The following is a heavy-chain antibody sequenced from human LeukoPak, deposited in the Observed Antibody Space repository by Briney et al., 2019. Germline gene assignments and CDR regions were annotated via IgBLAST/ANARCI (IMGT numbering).Heavy chain of an antibody. J-gene: IGHJ4*02. CDR1: GFTFDDYA. CDR2: ISWNSGTI. Sequence: GGSLRLSCAASGFTFDDYAMHWVRQAPGKGLEWVSDISWNSGTIAYADSVKGRFTISRDNAMNSLYLQMNSLRAEDTAVYYCARGGDSSGWYGVYWGQGTLVTVSS. V-gene: IGHV3-9*01. D-gene: IGHD6-19*01. CDR3: ARGGDSSGWYGVY.